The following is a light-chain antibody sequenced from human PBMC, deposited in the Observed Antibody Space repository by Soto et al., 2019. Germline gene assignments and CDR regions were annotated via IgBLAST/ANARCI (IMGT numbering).Light chain of an antibody. Sequence: EIVVTQSPATLSVSPGERVTLSCRASQSVSSSLAWYQQRPGQAPRLLIYDTSTRAPGIAARFSGSGSGTEFTLTISSLQSVDVAVYYCQQYVHWPPGTFGQGTTVEIK. CDR2: DTS. CDR3: QQYVHWPPGT. V-gene: IGKV3-15*01. CDR1: QSVSSS. J-gene: IGKJ1*01.